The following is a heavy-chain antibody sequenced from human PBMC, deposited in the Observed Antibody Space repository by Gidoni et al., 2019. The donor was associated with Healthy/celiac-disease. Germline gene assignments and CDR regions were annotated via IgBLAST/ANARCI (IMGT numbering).Heavy chain of an antibody. D-gene: IGHD3-10*01. V-gene: IGHV3-21*01. CDR3: ASIGSGSYYGNDAFDI. Sequence: EVQLVESGGGLVKSGGSLRLSCAASGFTFSSYSMNWVRQAPGKGLEWVSSISSSSSYIYYADSVKGRFTISRDNAKNSLYLQMNSLRAEDTAVYYCASIGSGSYYGNDAFDIWGQGTMVTVSS. J-gene: IGHJ3*02. CDR1: GFTFSSYS. CDR2: ISSSSSYI.